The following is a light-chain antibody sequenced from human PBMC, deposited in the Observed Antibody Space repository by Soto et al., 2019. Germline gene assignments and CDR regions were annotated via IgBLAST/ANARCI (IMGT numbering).Light chain of an antibody. J-gene: IGKJ3*01. CDR1: QSISNL. V-gene: IGKV1-5*03. CDR3: QHYETYYS. CDR2: KAS. Sequence: DIRMTQSPSTLSASVGDRVTITCRASQSISNLLAWYQQKPGKAPKLLIYKASILESGVPSRFSGSGSGTELTLTISSLQPDDFATYYCQHYETYYSFGPGTTVDIK.